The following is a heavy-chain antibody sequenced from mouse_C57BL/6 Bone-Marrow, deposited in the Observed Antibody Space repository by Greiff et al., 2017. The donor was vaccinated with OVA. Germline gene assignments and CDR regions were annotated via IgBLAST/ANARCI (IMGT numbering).Heavy chain of an antibody. CDR3: ERGEYLLWLRHYAMGG. J-gene: IGHJ4*01. CDR1: GYTFTSYW. D-gene: IGHD2-2*01. Sequence: QVQLQQPGTELVKPGASVTLSCKASGYTFTSYWMHWVKQRPGQGLEWIGNINPSNGGTPYNQKFKGKATLTVDKSSSTAYMQLRSLTSEDSAVYDCERGEYLLWLRHYAMGGWGEGASVTV. CDR2: INPSNGGT. V-gene: IGHV1-53*01.